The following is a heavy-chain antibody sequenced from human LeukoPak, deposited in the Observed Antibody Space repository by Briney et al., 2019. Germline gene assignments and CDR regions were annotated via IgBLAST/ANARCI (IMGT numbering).Heavy chain of an antibody. V-gene: IGHV4-59*01. CDR3: ARGIHYYFRFDY. CDR2: IPYSGSS. Sequence: SETLSLTCTVSVGSLSTYYWTWIRQPPGEGREGIGYIPYSGSSNYNPSLKSRVTKSVVTPKTQFSLKLTSVTAADTAVYYCARGIHYYFRFDYWGQGPLVTVS. D-gene: IGHD3-10*01. CDR1: VGSLSTYY. J-gene: IGHJ4*02.